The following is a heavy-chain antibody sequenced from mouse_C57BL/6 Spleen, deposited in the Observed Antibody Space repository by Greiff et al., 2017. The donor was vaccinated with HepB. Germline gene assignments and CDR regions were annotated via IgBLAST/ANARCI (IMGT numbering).Heavy chain of an antibody. CDR1: GYTFTDYN. V-gene: IGHV1-22*01. CDR2: INPNNGGT. CDR3: ASFYDYDSYAMDY. D-gene: IGHD2-4*01. Sequence: EVQLQQSGPELVKPGASVKMSCKASGYTFTDYNMHWVKQSHGKSLEWIGYINPNNGGTSYNQKFKGKATLTVNKSSSTAYMELRSLTSEDSAVYYCASFYDYDSYAMDYWGQGTSVTVSS. J-gene: IGHJ4*01.